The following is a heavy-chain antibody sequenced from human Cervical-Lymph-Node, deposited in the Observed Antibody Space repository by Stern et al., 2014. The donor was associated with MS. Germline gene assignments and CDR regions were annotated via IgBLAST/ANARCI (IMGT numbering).Heavy chain of an antibody. CDR1: GDSVSSNRAT. CDR2: TYHRSRWYY. J-gene: IGHJ3*02. V-gene: IGHV6-1*01. D-gene: IGHD6-6*01. CDR3: ARDVSSSPDAFDT. Sequence: VQLVESGPGLVKPSQTLSLTCAISGDSVSSNRATWSWIRQSPSRGLEWLGRTYHRSRWYYDYAISVKSRVTISPDTSNNQFSLRLNSVTPEDTAVYYCARDVSSSPDAFDTWGVGTMVIVSS.